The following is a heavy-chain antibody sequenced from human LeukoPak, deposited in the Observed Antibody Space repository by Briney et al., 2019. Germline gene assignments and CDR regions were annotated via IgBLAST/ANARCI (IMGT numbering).Heavy chain of an antibody. Sequence: ASVKVSCKVSGYTLTELSMHWVRQAPGKGLEWMGGFDPEDGETIYAQKFQGRVTMTEDTSTDTAYMELSSLRSEDTAVYYCATVVGYCSGGSCPTSDYWGQGTLVTVSS. CDR3: ATVVGYCSGGSCPTSDY. J-gene: IGHJ4*02. V-gene: IGHV1-24*01. CDR2: FDPEDGET. CDR1: GYTLTELS. D-gene: IGHD2-15*01.